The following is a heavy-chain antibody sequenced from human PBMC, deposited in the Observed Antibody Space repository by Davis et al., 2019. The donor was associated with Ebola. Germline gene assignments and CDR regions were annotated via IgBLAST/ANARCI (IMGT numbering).Heavy chain of an antibody. CDR2: ISSSSSYI. CDR1: GFTLSSYS. D-gene: IGHD4-17*01. J-gene: IGHJ4*02. CDR3: AARYGDYAPIDY. V-gene: IGHV3-21*01. Sequence: PGGSLRLSCAASGFTLSSYSMNWVRQAPGKGLEWVSSISSSSSYIYYADSVKGRFTISRDNAKNSLYLQMNSLRAEDTAVYYCAARYGDYAPIDYWGQGTLVTVSS.